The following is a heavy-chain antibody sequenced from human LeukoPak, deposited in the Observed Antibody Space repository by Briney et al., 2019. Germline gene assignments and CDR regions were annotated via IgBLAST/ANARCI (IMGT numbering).Heavy chain of an antibody. CDR1: GFTVSSNY. Sequence: PGGSLRLSCAASGFTVSSNYMTWVRQAPGMGLECVSVIYTGGSTYYADSVKGRFTISRDNAKNTLYLQMNSLRAEDTAVYYCARVQGGQWPHWSDYWGQGTLVTVSS. D-gene: IGHD6-19*01. CDR2: IYTGGST. J-gene: IGHJ4*02. CDR3: ARVQGGQWPHWSDY. V-gene: IGHV3-53*01.